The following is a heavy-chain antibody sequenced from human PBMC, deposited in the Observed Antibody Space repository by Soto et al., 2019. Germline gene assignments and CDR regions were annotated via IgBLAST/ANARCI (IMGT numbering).Heavy chain of an antibody. J-gene: IGHJ4*02. D-gene: IGHD2-8*01. V-gene: IGHV4-59*08. CDR3: ARGGHCTNGVCSALDY. CDR2: IYYGGSA. Sequence: QVQLQESGPGLVKPSETLSLTCTVSGGSISTYYWNRIRQPPGKGLEWIGYIYYGGSANYNPSLKSRVTISVDTSKKQFSLKLSSVTAADTAVYYCARGGHCTNGVCSALDYWGQGTLVTVSS. CDR1: GGSISTYY.